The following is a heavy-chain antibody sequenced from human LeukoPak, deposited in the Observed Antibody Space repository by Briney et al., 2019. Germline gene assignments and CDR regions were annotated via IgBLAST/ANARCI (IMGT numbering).Heavy chain of an antibody. CDR3: AREGGSGWYSNWFDP. J-gene: IGHJ5*02. CDR2: ISSSGSTI. V-gene: IGHV3-48*03. CDR1: GFTFSSYE. D-gene: IGHD6-19*01. Sequence: PGGSLRLSCAASGFTFSSYEMNWVRQAPGKGLEWVSYISSSGSTIYYADSVKGRFTISRDNAKNSLYLQVNSLRAEDTAAYYCAREGGSGWYSNWFDPWGQGTLVTVSS.